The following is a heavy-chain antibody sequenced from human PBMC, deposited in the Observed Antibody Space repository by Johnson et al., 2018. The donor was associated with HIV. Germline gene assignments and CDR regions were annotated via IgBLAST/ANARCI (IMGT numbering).Heavy chain of an antibody. CDR2: ISYDGSNK. V-gene: IGHV3-30*04. Sequence: QVQLVESGGGLVQPGGSLRLSCAASGFTFSSYAMHWVRQAPGKGLEWVAVISYDGSNKYYAASVKGRFTISRDNSKNTLYLQMNSLRAEDTAVYYCARGIAVSYYGREYAFDIWDQGTMVTVSS. D-gene: IGHD3-10*01. CDR1: GFTFSSYA. CDR3: ARGIAVSYYGREYAFDI. J-gene: IGHJ3*02.